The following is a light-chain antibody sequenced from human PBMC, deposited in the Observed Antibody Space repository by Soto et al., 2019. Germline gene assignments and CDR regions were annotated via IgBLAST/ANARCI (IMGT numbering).Light chain of an antibody. CDR1: QSISSY. Sequence: DIQMTQSPSSLSASVGDRVTITCRASQSISSYLNWYQQKPGKAPKLLIYAASSLQSGVPSRFSGSGSGTEFTLTISSLQPDDFATYYFQQYNTFSAFGQGTKVDIK. J-gene: IGKJ1*01. CDR2: AAS. CDR3: QQYNTFSA. V-gene: IGKV1-39*01.